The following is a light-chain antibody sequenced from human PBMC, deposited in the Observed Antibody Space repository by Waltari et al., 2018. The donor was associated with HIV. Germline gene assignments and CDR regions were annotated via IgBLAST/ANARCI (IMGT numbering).Light chain of an antibody. CDR2: DAS. J-gene: IGKJ4*01. CDR1: RSVSSY. CDR3: QQRSNWPLT. V-gene: IGKV3-11*01. Sequence: EIVLTQSPVTLSLSPGEGATLSCRTSRSVSSYLAWYQQKPGQVPRLIIYDASNRATGIPARFSGSGSGTDFTLTISSREPEDFAVYYCQQRSNWPLTFGGGTKVEIK.